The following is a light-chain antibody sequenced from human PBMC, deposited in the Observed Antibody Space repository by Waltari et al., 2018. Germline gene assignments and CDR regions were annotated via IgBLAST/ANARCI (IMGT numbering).Light chain of an antibody. CDR3: QQRSNWPPYT. V-gene: IGKV3-11*01. CDR2: DAS. J-gene: IGKJ2*01. CDR1: QSISRF. Sequence: EIVVTQSPATLSVSPGERATLSCKASQSISRFLNWYQHKPGQPPRLVIYDASNRPSGIPARFSGSGSGTDFTLTINSLEPEDSVVYYCQQRSNWPPYTFGQGTKLEI.